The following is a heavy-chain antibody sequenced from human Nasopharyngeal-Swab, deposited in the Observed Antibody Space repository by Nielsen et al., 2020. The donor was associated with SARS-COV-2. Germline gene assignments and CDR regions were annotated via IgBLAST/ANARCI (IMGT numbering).Heavy chain of an antibody. D-gene: IGHD3-3*01. CDR3: ASGGYDFWGGYPSDY. Sequence: GESLKISCAASGFTFSDYCMSWIRQAPGKGLEWVSHISTTGSSKYYADSLKGRFTISRDNDKNSLYLQMNSLRADDTAVYYCASGGYDFWGGYPSDYWGLGTLVTVSS. V-gene: IGHV3-11*04. CDR2: ISTTGSSK. J-gene: IGHJ4*02. CDR1: GFTFSDYC.